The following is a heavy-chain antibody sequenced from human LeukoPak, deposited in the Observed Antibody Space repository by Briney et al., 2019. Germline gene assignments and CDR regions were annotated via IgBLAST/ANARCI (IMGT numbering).Heavy chain of an antibody. CDR3: ARDIVGAYFDY. CDR2: IYYRGST. CDR1: GGSISSYY. Sequence: SETLSLTCTVSGGSISSYYWSWIRQPPGKGLEWIGYIYYRGSTYYNPSLKSRVTISVDTSKSQFSLWLGSVTAADTALYYCARDIVGAYFDYWGQGTLVTVSS. J-gene: IGHJ4*02. D-gene: IGHD1-26*01. V-gene: IGHV4-59*12.